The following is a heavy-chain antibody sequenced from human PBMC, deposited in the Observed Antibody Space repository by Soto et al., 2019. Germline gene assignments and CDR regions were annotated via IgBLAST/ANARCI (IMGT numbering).Heavy chain of an antibody. CDR2: MNPNSGNT. V-gene: IGHV1-8*01. J-gene: IGHJ5*02. CDR1: GYTFTGYD. D-gene: IGHD2-15*01. Sequence: GASVKVSSKASGYTFTGYDINWVRQATGQGLEWMGWMNPNSGNTGYAQKFQGRVTMTRNTSISTAYMELSSLRSEDTAVYYCARGGGDIVVVVADANWFDPWGQGTLVTVSS. CDR3: ARGGGDIVVVVADANWFDP.